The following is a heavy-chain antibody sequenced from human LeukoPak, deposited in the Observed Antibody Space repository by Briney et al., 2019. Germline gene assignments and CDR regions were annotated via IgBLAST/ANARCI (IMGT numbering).Heavy chain of an antibody. CDR2: IYPGDSDT. CDR1: GYSFTCYW. CDR3: ARCPDYYDSSGYLDY. Sequence: GESLKISCKGSGYSFTCYWIGWVRQMPGKGLEWMGIIYPGDSDTRYSPSFQGQVAISADKSISAAYLQWSSLKASDTAMYYCARCPDYYDSSGYLDYWGQGTLVTVSS. D-gene: IGHD3-22*01. J-gene: IGHJ4*02. V-gene: IGHV5-51*01.